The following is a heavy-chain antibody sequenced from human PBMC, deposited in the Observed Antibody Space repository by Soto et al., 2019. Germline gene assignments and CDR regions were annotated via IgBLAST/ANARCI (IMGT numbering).Heavy chain of an antibody. J-gene: IGHJ3*02. Sequence: SETLSLTCTVSGGSITSSSYYWGWIRRPPGKGLEWIGSIYFSGSTYYNPSLKSRVTISVDTSKNQFSLKLSSVTAADTAVYYCASQRGGWYYAFDIWGQGTMVT. CDR2: IYFSGST. CDR3: ASQRGGWYYAFDI. CDR1: GGSITSSSYY. D-gene: IGHD6-19*01. V-gene: IGHV4-39*01.